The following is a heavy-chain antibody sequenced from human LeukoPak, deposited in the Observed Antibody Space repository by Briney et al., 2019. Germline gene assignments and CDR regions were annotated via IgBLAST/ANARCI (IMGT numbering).Heavy chain of an antibody. CDR3: ARDLGPGSAFWFDP. CDR1: GDSVSSTSAG. J-gene: IGHJ5*02. D-gene: IGHD3-10*01. V-gene: IGHV6-1*01. CDR2: TYYRSRWYT. Sequence: SQTLSLTCAISGDSVSSTSAGWTWIRQSPSRGLEWLGRTYYRSRWYTDYAVSVESQVTIKPDTSKNHFSLQLNSVTPEDTAVYYCARDLGPGSAFWFDPWGQGTLVIVSS.